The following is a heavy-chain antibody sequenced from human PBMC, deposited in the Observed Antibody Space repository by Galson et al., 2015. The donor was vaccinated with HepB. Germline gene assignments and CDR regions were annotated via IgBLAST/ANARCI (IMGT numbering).Heavy chain of an antibody. D-gene: IGHD2-15*01. V-gene: IGHV5-51*01. Sequence: QSGAEVKEPGESLKISCKGSGYTFSNYWIGWVRQMPGKGLEWMGIIYPGDSDTRCSPSFQGQVTISADKSITTAYLQWRSLKASDTAIYYCARQYADMTPSDYWGQGTLVTVSS. CDR2: IYPGDSDT. J-gene: IGHJ4*02. CDR1: GYTFSNYW. CDR3: ARQYADMTPSDY.